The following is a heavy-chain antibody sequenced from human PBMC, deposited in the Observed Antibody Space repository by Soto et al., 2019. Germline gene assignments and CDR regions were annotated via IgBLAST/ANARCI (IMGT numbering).Heavy chain of an antibody. J-gene: IGHJ6*02. CDR1: GFTFSSSV. CDR3: ARHLVPEPDTTTPYYNGLDV. V-gene: IGHV3-73*01. Sequence: RGSLRLSCAASGFTFSSSVVHWVRQAPGKGLEWVGHIETKAKSYATAYTASVKGRFTISRDDSRKTTYLQMKSLKIDEKAVYYCARHLVPEPDTTTPYYNGLDVWGQVSTVT. D-gene: IGHD4-17*01. CDR2: IETKAKSYAT.